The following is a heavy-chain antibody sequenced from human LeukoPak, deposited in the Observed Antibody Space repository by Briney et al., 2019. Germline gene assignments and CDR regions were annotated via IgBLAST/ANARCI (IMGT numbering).Heavy chain of an antibody. V-gene: IGHV3-49*04. Sequence: GGSLRLSCAASGFTFGDYAMSWVRQAPGKGLEGVGFIRSKAYGGTTEYAASVKGRFTISRDDSKNTLYLQMNSLKTEDTAVYYCTTDEWELLPRPYVDYWGQGTLVTVSS. D-gene: IGHD1-26*01. CDR3: TTDEWELLPRPYVDY. J-gene: IGHJ4*02. CDR1: GFTFGDYA. CDR2: IRSKAYGGTT.